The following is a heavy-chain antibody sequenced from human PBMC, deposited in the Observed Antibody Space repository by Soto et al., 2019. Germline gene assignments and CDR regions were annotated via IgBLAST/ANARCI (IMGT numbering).Heavy chain of an antibody. Sequence: QVQLQESGPGLVKPSQTLSLTCTVSGGSISSGGYYWSWIRQHPGKGLEWIGYIYYSGSTYYNPSLKSRVTIAGDTSKNQFSMKLSSVTAADTAVYYCASQARQAAGRKNWFDPWGQGTLVTVSS. CDR2: IYYSGST. CDR1: GGSISSGGYY. V-gene: IGHV4-31*03. CDR3: ASQARQAAGRKNWFDP. D-gene: IGHD6-13*01. J-gene: IGHJ5*02.